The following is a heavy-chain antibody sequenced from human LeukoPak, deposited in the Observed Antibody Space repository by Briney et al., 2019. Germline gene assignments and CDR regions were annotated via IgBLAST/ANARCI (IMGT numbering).Heavy chain of an antibody. D-gene: IGHD6-19*01. V-gene: IGHV1-2*02. CDR1: GYTFTGYY. CDR3: AREGGGYSSGSIDY. J-gene: IGHJ4*02. Sequence: ASVKVSCKASGYTFTGYYMHWVGQAPGQGLEWMGWINPNSGGTNYAQKFQGRVTMTRDTSISTAYMELSRLRSDDTAVYYCAREGGGYSSGSIDYWGQGTLVTVSS. CDR2: INPNSGGT.